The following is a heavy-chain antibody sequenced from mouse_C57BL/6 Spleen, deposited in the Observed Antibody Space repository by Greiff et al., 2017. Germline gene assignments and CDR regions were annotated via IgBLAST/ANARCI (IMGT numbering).Heavy chain of an antibody. CDR3: ARLDSAGLYYFDY. CDR1: GYAFSSSW. CDR2: IYPGDGDT. Sequence: QVQLKQSGPELVKPGASVKISCKASGYAFSSSWMNWVKQRPGKGLEWIGRIYPGDGDTNYNGKFKGKATLTADKSSSTAYMQLSSLTSEDSAVYFCARLDSAGLYYFDYWGQGTTLTVSS. J-gene: IGHJ2*01. V-gene: IGHV1-82*01. D-gene: IGHD3-2*02.